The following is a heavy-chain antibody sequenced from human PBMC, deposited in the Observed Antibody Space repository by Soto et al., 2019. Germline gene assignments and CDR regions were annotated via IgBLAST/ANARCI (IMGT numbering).Heavy chain of an antibody. V-gene: IGHV1-2*04. CDR2: INPNSGGT. J-gene: IGHJ6*02. CDR3: ARAEGIAVAGIYYYGMDV. Sequence: ASVKVSCKASGYTFTVYYLHWVRQAPGQGLEWMGWINPNSGGTDYSQKFQGWVTMTRDTSISTAYMELSRLRSDDTAVYYCARAEGIAVAGIYYYGMDVWGQGTTVTVSS. CDR1: GYTFTVYY. D-gene: IGHD6-19*01.